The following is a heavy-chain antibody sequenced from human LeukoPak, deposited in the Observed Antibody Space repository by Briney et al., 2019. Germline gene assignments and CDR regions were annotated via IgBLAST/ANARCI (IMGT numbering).Heavy chain of an antibody. V-gene: IGHV4-38-2*02. D-gene: IGHD3-3*01. CDR1: GYSISSGYY. Sequence: TSETLSLTCTVSGYSISSGYYWGWIRQPPGKGLEWIGSIYHSGNTYYNPSLKSRVTISVDTSKNQFSLKLTSVTAADTAVYYCARQTGVGLFILPGGRGTLVTVSS. CDR3: ARQTGVGLFILP. J-gene: IGHJ4*02. CDR2: IYHSGNT.